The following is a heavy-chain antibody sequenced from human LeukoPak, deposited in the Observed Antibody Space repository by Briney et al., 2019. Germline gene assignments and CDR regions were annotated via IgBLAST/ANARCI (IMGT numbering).Heavy chain of an antibody. J-gene: IGHJ4*02. CDR2: ISSTSIYT. Sequence: GGSLRLSCAASGFTFSSYAMSWVRQAPGKGLEWVSDISSTSIYTNYADSVKGRFTISRDNAKNSLYLQMNSLRAEDTAVYHCAREDGYSSSWYSDYWGQGTLVTVSS. D-gene: IGHD6-13*01. CDR1: GFTFSSYA. CDR3: AREDGYSSSWYSDY. V-gene: IGHV3-11*05.